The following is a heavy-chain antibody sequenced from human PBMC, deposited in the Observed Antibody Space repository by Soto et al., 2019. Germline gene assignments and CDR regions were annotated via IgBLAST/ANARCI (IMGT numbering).Heavy chain of an antibody. CDR3: ARGGGVGVAGSAAFDM. V-gene: IGHV1-2*02. CDR1: GYPVTAYY. D-gene: IGHD3-3*01. Sequence: QLHLVQSGAVVKKPGASVTVSCSASGYPVTAYYMHWVRQAPGRGLEWMGGINPATGAAKYTQTFRGRATMPRDPPPRQVFRELGGLTSEDPAVFSCARGGGVGVAGSAAFDMWGQGTLVTVSS. J-gene: IGHJ3*02. CDR2: INPATGAA.